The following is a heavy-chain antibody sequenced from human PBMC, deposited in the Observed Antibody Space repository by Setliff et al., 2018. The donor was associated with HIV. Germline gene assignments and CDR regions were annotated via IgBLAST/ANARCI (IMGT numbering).Heavy chain of an antibody. CDR2: IYHNGNT. Sequence: SETLSLTCTVAGGSTSSSSYYWGWIRQPPGMGLEWIASIYHNGNTYYNPSLKSRVTMSVDTSKNQFSLKLSSVTAADTAVYYCETSLITVPPDAFDIWGQGTMVTVSS. CDR3: ETSLITVPPDAFDI. J-gene: IGHJ3*02. V-gene: IGHV4-39*07. D-gene: IGHD4-4*01. CDR1: GGSTSSSSYY.